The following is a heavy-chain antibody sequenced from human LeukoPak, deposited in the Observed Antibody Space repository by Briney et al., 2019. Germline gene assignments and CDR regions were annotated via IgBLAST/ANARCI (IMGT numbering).Heavy chain of an antibody. CDR2: ISSTLITT. D-gene: IGHD1-20*01. J-gene: IGHJ4*02. Sequence: GGSLRLSCAASGFTFSDYYMSWIRQAPGKGLEWVSYISSTLITTYYADSVKGRFTISRDNAKNSLYLQMNSLGTEDTAVYYCVRSVYSWNDVDYWGQGTPVTVSS. V-gene: IGHV3-11*01. CDR3: VRSVYSWNDVDY. CDR1: GFTFSDYY.